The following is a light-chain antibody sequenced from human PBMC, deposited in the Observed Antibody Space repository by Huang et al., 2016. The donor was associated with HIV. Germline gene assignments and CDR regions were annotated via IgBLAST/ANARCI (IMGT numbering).Light chain of an antibody. CDR3: QQYDKVPPT. V-gene: IGKV1-33*01. J-gene: IGKJ4*01. CDR1: LDIYNF. Sequence: DIKMTQSPSSLSASVGYRVTITCQASLDIYNFLNWYQQKPGKAPKLLIYDASNLEAGVPSRFSGSGSGTDFTFTISSLQPEDIGTYYCQQYDKVPPTFGGGTKLEIK. CDR2: DAS.